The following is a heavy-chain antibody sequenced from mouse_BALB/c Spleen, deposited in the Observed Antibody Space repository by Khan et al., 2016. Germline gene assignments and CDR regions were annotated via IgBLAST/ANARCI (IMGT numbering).Heavy chain of an antibody. CDR2: INPDSSTI. V-gene: IGHV4-1*02. J-gene: IGHJ1*01. CDR1: LFDFSRYW. CDR3: ASTFWYFDV. Sequence: EVKLLESCFFLFPPFFSLKLSFSSSLFDFSRYWMSWVRQAPGKGLEWIGEINPDSSTINYTPSLKDKFIISRDNAKNTLYLQMSKVRSEDTALYYCASTFWYFDVWGAGTTVTVSS.